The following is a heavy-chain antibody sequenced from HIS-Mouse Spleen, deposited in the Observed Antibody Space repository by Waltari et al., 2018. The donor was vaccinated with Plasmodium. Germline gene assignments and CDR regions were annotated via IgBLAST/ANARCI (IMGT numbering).Heavy chain of an antibody. J-gene: IGHJ4*02. D-gene: IGHD7-27*01. CDR2: ISGSGGST. V-gene: IGHV3-23*01. CDR1: GFPFSSHA. CDR3: AKSSKGTGDLWDY. Sequence: EVQLLESGGGLVQPGGSLRLSCAASGFPFSSHAMSWVRQAQGPGKGLGWVSAISGSGGSTYYADSVKGRFTISRDNSKNTLYLQMNSLRAEDTAVYYCAKSSKGTGDLWDYWGQGTLVTVSS.